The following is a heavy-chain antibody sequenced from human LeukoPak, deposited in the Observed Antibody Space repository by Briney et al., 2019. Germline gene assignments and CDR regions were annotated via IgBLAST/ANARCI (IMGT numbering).Heavy chain of an antibody. CDR3: ATFRFLGT. D-gene: IGHD3-3*01. Sequence: GGSLRLSCAASGFTVNSNYMNWVRQAPGKGLEWVSVLYSDGRTYYADSVKGRFTISRDTSKNTLYLQVNSLRAEDTAIYYCATFRFLGTWGQGTMVTVSP. J-gene: IGHJ3*01. V-gene: IGHV3-53*01. CDR1: GFTVNSNY. CDR2: LYSDGRT.